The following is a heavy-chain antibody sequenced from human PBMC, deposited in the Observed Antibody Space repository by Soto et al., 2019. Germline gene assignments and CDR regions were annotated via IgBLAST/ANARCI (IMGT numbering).Heavy chain of an antibody. Sequence: GGSLRLSFAASGFTFSSYGMHWGRQAPGKGLEWVAVISYDGSNKYYADSVKGRFTISRDNSKNTLYLQMNSLRAEDTAVYYCAKDMGPATAMDYYYGMDVWGQGTTVTVSS. J-gene: IGHJ6*02. CDR1: GFTFSSYG. V-gene: IGHV3-30*18. CDR2: ISYDGSNK. CDR3: AKDMGPATAMDYYYGMDV. D-gene: IGHD2-2*01.